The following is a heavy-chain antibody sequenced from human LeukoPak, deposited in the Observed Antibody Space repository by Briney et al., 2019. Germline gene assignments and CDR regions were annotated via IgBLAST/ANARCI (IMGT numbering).Heavy chain of an antibody. Sequence: PGRSLRLSCAASGFSFSTYGMHWVRQAPGKGLEWVAIISYDGGNNYFADSVKGRFTISRDNSKNTLYLQMNSLRAEDTAVYYCARDRYGDYNFDYWGQGTLVTVSS. CDR3: ARDRYGDYNFDY. D-gene: IGHD4-17*01. CDR1: GFSFSTYG. V-gene: IGHV3-30*03. J-gene: IGHJ4*02. CDR2: ISYDGGNN.